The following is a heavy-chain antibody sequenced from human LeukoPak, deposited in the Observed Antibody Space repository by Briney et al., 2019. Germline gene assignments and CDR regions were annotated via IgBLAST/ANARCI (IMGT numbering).Heavy chain of an antibody. Sequence: GGSLRLSCAASGFTFSSHALSWVRQAPGKGLEWVSSLSGSGYNTYYADSVKGRFTISRDNSKNTVYLQMNSLRAEDTTVYYCAKDPYGTRYFDYWGQGTLVTVSS. V-gene: IGHV3-23*01. D-gene: IGHD2-2*01. J-gene: IGHJ4*02. CDR3: AKDPYGTRYFDY. CDR2: LSGSGYNT. CDR1: GFTFSSHA.